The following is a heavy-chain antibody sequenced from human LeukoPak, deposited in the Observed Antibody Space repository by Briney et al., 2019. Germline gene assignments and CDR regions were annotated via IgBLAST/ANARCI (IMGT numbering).Heavy chain of an antibody. CDR3: ARSITIFGLVIYYFDF. CDR1: GFTFSDHY. V-gene: IGHV3-23*01. Sequence: GGSLRLSCAASGFTFSDHYMDWVRQAPGKGLGWVSTISGSDGKTYYADSVKGRCTISRDNSKNTLYLQMNSLGAEDTAVYYRARSITIFGLVIYYFDFWGQGTLVTVSS. J-gene: IGHJ4*02. D-gene: IGHD3-3*01. CDR2: ISGSDGKT.